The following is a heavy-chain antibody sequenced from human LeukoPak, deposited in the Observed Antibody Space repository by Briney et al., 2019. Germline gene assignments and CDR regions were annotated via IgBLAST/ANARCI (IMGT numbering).Heavy chain of an antibody. D-gene: IGHD3-22*01. CDR3: ARDITYYFESSGSYYDAHDI. CDR1: GFTLSSYW. Sequence: GGSLRLSCTASGFTLSSYWMTWVRQAPGKGLEWVANIKGDEGEKNYVDSVKGRFSISRDNAKNSLYLQMNSLRAEDTAVYYCARDITYYFESSGSYYDAHDIWGQGTKVTVSS. J-gene: IGHJ3*02. V-gene: IGHV3-7*01. CDR2: IKGDEGEK.